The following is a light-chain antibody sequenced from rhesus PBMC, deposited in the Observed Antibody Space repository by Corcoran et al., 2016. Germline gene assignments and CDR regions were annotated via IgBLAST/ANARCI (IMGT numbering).Light chain of an antibody. V-gene: IGKV1-74*01. CDR2: KAS. Sequence: DIQMTQSPSSLSASVGDRVTITCRASANVNNSLHWYQQKPGKAPKLLIHKASALPSGVPSRFSGSGSGTDYTFTISRLQSEDVATYYCQHNYGTPYSFGQGTKGEIK. CDR3: QHNYGTPYS. CDR1: ANVNNS. J-gene: IGKJ2*01.